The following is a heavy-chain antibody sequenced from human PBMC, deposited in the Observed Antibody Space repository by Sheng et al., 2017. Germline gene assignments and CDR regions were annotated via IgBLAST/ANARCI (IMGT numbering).Heavy chain of an antibody. CDR3: ARGSGDYYGSGSYLDY. CDR1: GGTFSSYA. D-gene: IGHD3-10*01. Sequence: QVQLVQSGAEVKKPGSSVKVSCKASGGTFSSYAISWVRQAPGQGLEWMGGIIPIFGTANYAQKFQGRVTITTDESTSTAYMELSSLRSEDTAVYYCARGSGDYYGSGSYLDYWGQGTLVTVSS. CDR2: IIPIFGTA. J-gene: IGHJ4*02. V-gene: IGHV1-69*05.